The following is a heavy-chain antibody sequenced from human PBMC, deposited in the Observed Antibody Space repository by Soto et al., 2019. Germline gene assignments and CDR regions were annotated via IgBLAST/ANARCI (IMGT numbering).Heavy chain of an antibody. D-gene: IGHD3-16*01. J-gene: IGHJ5*01. CDR1: GDSISSPDYY. CDR3: ARVTFTPNWFDS. CDR2: VYYRGSI. Sequence: KPSETLSLTCTVSGDSISSPDYYWSWIRQAPGKGLELIGYVYYRGSIYYTPSFESRVSISIDTSKNQFSLRLTSVTAADSAVYFCARVTFTPNWFDSCGQGILVTVSS. V-gene: IGHV4-30-4*01.